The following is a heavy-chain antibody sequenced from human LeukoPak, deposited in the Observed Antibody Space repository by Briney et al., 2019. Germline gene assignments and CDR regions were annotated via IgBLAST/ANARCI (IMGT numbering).Heavy chain of an antibody. J-gene: IGHJ4*02. CDR1: GGSISSYY. CDR2: IYYSGST. CDR3: ARRDEDYDSGYFDY. D-gene: IGHD3-22*01. V-gene: IGHV4-59*08. Sequence: PSETLSLTCTVSGGSISSYYWSWIRQPPGKGLEWIGYIYYSGSTNYNPSLKSRVTISVDTSKNQFSLKLSSVTAADTAVYYCARRDEDYDSGYFDYWGQGTLVTVSS.